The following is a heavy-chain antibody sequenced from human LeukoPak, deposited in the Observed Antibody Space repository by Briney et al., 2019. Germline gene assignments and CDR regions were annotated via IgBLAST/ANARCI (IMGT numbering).Heavy chain of an antibody. J-gene: IGHJ4*02. CDR2: INHSGST. Sequence: SETLSLTCAVYGGSFSGYYWSWIRQPPGKGLEWIGEINHSGSTNYNSSLKSRVTISVDTSKNQFSLKLSSVTAADTAVYYCARDPPMYYYDSSGYYHPFDYWGQGTLVTVSS. V-gene: IGHV4-34*01. CDR1: GGSFSGYY. D-gene: IGHD3-22*01. CDR3: ARDPPMYYYDSSGYYHPFDY.